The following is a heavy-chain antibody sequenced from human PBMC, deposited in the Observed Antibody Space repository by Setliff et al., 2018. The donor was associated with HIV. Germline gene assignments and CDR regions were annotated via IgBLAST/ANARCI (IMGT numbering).Heavy chain of an antibody. CDR1: GFTFSSSW. J-gene: IGHJ3*01. V-gene: IGHV3-74*01. D-gene: IGHD3-16*01. Sequence: GGSLRLSCTGSGFTFSSSWMHWVRQTPGKGLVWVSCINGDGSFTSYADSVKGRFTISRDNSKNTLYLQMNSVTGEDTAVYYCTSWGRPRDGFDVWGQGTKVTVSS. CDR2: INGDGSFT. CDR3: TSWGRPRDGFDV.